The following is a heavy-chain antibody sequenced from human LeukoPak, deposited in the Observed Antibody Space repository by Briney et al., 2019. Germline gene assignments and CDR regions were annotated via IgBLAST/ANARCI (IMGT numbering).Heavy chain of an antibody. D-gene: IGHD2-15*01. CDR2: IKQDGSEK. Sequence: GGSLRLSCAASGFTFRRYWMSWVRQAPGKGLEWVANIKQDGSEKYYVDSVKGRFTISRDNAKKSLYLQMNSLRAEDTAVYYCARDGGPFDDWGQGSLVIVSS. V-gene: IGHV3-7*03. CDR3: ARDGGPFDD. CDR1: GFTFRRYW. J-gene: IGHJ4*02.